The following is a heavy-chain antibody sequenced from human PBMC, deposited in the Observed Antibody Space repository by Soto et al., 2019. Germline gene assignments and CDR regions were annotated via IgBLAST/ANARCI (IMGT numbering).Heavy chain of an antibody. CDR1: GFIFNHYV. V-gene: IGHV1-18*01. CDR2: LSGQSQNA. J-gene: IGHJ3*01. Sequence: QVQLVQSGPEVKKPGASMRVSCKASGFIFNHYVINWVRQAPGQGLEWVGGLSGQSQNAHYAEKFQDRVTITKDTSTATSXXEXXXXXXXXXXXXXXXXXXXXXXXXXXXXGGAFDVWGLGTVVTVSS. CDR3: XXXXXXXXXXXXXXGGAFDV.